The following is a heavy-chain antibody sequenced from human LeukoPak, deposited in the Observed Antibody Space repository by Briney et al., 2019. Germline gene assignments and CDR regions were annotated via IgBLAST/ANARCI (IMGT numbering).Heavy chain of an antibody. CDR3: ARDRHPATNNWFDP. V-gene: IGHV6-1*01. CDR1: GDSVSSNSAA. CDR2: TYYRSKWYN. Sequence: SQTLSLTCAISGDSVSSNSAAWNWIRQSPARGLEWLGRTYYRSKWYNDYAVSVKSRITNNPDTSKNQFSLQLNSVTPEDTAVYYCARDRHPATNNWFDPWGQGTLVTVSS. J-gene: IGHJ5*02. D-gene: IGHD1-26*01.